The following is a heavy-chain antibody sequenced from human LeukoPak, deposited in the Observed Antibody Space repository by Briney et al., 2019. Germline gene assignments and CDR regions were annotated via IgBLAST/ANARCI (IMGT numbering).Heavy chain of an antibody. J-gene: IGHJ4*02. Sequence: GGSLRLSCAASGFTVSSYAMGWVRQAPGKGLEWVSAIGGGGTLYYADSVKGRFSISRDISKNPLLLQTNSLRAEDTAVYYCARRRYDWGGDFANWGQGTLVTVSS. CDR3: ARRRYDWGGDFAN. D-gene: IGHD3-16*01. CDR2: IGGGGTL. V-gene: IGHV3-23*01. CDR1: GFTVSSYA.